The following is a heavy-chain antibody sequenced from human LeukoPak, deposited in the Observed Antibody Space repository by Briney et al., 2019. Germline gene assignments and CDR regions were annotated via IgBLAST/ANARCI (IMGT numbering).Heavy chain of an antibody. J-gene: IGHJ4*02. CDR2: IYHSGST. CDR3: ATSGGAGTRVDY. CDR1: GGSISSGGYS. V-gene: IGHV4-30-2*01. Sequence: MTSETLSLTCAVSGGSISSGGYSWSWIRQPPGKGLEWIGYIYHSGSTYYNPSLKSRVTISVDRSKNQFSLNLSSVTAADTAMYYCATSGGAGTRVDYWGQGTLVTVSS. D-gene: IGHD1-14*01.